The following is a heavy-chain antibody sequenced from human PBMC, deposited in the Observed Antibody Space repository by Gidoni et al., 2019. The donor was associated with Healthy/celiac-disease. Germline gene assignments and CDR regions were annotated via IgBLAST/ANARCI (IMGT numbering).Heavy chain of an antibody. V-gene: IGHV3-23*01. CDR3: AKGHGSGSYYFDY. J-gene: IGHJ4*02. D-gene: IGHD1-26*01. CDR1: GFTFSSYA. CDR2: ISGSGGST. Sequence: EVQLLESGGGLVQPGVSLRLSCAASGFTFSSYAMRWVRQAPGKGLEWVSAISGSGGSTYYADSVKGRFTISRDNSKNTLYLQMNSLRAEDTAVYYCAKGHGSGSYYFDYWGQGTLVTVSS.